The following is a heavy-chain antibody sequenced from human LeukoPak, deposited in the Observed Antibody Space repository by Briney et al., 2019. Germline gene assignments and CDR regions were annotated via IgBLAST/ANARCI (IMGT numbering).Heavy chain of an antibody. J-gene: IGHJ6*02. CDR2: IYQSGST. D-gene: IGHD2-2*01. CDR3: ARGCSSTSCDPYYYYAMDV. V-gene: IGHV4-4*02. Sequence: SGTLSLTCVVSGGSISSSSWWSWVRQPPGKGLEWIGEIYQSGSTNYNPSLKSRVTISVDTSKNQFSLKLSSVTAADAAVYYCARGCSSTSCDPYYYYAMDVWGQGTTVTVSS. CDR1: GGSISSSSW.